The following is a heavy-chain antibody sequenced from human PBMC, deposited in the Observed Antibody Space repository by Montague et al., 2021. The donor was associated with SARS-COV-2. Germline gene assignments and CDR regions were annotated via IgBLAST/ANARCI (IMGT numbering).Heavy chain of an antibody. V-gene: IGHV4-31*03. CDR2: IYYSGST. Sequence: TLSLTCTLAGGSISSGGYYWSWIRQHPGKGLEWIGYIYYSGSTYYKPSLKSRVTISVDTSKNQFSLKLSSVTAADTAVYYCAGDVGWYSSSWFDYWGQGTLVTVSS. CDR1: GGSISSGGYY. J-gene: IGHJ4*02. D-gene: IGHD6-13*01. CDR3: AGDVGWYSSSWFDY.